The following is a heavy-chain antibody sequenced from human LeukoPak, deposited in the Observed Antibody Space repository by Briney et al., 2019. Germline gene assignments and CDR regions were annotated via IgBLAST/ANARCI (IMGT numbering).Heavy chain of an antibody. CDR2: ISYDGSNK. Sequence: QPGGSLRLSCAASGFTFSSYAMHWVRQAPGKGLEWVAVISYDGSNKYYADSVKGRFTISRDNSKNTLYLQMNSLRAEDTAVYYCARDGMRNTAEDYYYYYMDVWGKGTTVTVSS. J-gene: IGHJ6*03. CDR3: ARDGMRNTAEDYYYYYMDV. D-gene: IGHD1-26*01. CDR1: GFTFSSYA. V-gene: IGHV3-30-3*01.